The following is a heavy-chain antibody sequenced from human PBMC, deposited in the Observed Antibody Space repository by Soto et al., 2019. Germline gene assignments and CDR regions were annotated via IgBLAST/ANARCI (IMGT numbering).Heavy chain of an antibody. Sequence: QVQLQQWGAGLLKPSETLSLTCAVYGGSFSGYCWSWIRQPPGKGLEWIGEINHSGSTNYNPSLKSRVTISVDTSKNQFSLKLSSVTAADTAVYYCARVTGRYYYGMDVWGQGTTVTVSS. CDR2: INHSGST. V-gene: IGHV4-34*01. J-gene: IGHJ6*02. CDR3: ARVTGRYYYGMDV. CDR1: GGSFSGYC.